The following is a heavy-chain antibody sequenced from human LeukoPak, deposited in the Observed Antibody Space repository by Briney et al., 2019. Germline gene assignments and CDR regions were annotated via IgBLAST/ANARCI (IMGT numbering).Heavy chain of an antibody. V-gene: IGHV5-51*01. Sequence: GESLKISCKGSGYSFTNYWIGWVRQLPGKGLEWMGIIFPGDSDTRYSPSFQGQVTISADKSINTAYLQWSSLKASDTAMYYCARVIRYSFYMDVWGKGTTVTVSS. CDR2: IFPGDSDT. D-gene: IGHD2-21*01. CDR3: ARVIRYSFYMDV. J-gene: IGHJ6*03. CDR1: GYSFTNYW.